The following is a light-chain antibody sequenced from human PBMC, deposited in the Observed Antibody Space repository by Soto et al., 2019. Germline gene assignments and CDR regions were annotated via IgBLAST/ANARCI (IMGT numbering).Light chain of an antibody. CDR2: GAS. Sequence: EIVMTQSPATLSVSGGERATLSCRASQSVSSNLAWYQQKPGQAPRLLIYGASTRATGIPARFSGSGSGTEFTLTLSILQSEDFAVYYCQQYNNWPAITFGQGTRREIK. V-gene: IGKV3-15*01. J-gene: IGKJ5*01. CDR1: QSVSSN. CDR3: QQYNNWPAIT.